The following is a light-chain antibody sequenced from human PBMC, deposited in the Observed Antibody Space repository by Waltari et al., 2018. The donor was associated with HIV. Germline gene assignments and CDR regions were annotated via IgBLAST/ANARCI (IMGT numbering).Light chain of an antibody. V-gene: IGLV2-14*03. Sequence: QSALPQPASVSGSPRQSITTPCTGTSSDVGGYNYVSRYQQHPGKAPKLMIYDVSNRPSGLSDRFSGSKSGNTASLTISGLQAEDEADYYCSSYTSSSTPYVFGTGTKVTVL. J-gene: IGLJ1*01. CDR1: SSDVGGYNY. CDR2: DVS. CDR3: SSYTSSSTPYV.